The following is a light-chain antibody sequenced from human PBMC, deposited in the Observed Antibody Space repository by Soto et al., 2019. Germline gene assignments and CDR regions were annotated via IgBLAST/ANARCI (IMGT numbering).Light chain of an antibody. CDR1: QSVSTN. Sequence: EILMTQSPASLSVSPGENATLSCRASQSVSTNLGWYQQKLGQSPRLLIYDASTRPTGIPARFGGMGSGTHSTLTITSPQSEDAAVYYCQPDHKWPPLTFGGGTKVEI. V-gene: IGKV3-15*01. CDR2: DAS. J-gene: IGKJ4*01. CDR3: QPDHKWPPLT.